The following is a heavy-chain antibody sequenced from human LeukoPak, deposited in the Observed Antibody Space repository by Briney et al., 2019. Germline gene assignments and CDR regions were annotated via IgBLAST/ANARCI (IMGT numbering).Heavy chain of an antibody. V-gene: IGHV1-69*13. J-gene: IGHJ6*02. Sequence: ASVKVSCKASGGTFSSYAISWVRQAPGQGLEWMGGIIPIFGTANYAQKFQARVTITADESTSTAYMELSSLRSEDTAVYYCAHSDMVRGVIGSYYYGMDVWGQGTTVTVSS. D-gene: IGHD3-10*01. CDR3: AHSDMVRGVIGSYYYGMDV. CDR1: GGTFSSYA. CDR2: IIPIFGTA.